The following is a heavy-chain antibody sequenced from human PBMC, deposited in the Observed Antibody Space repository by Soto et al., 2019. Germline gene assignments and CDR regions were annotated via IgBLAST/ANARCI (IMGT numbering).Heavy chain of an antibody. Sequence: SVKVSCKASGFTFSNSAMQWVRQARGQRLEWIGWIVVGSGNTNYAQKFQERVTITRDMSTSTAYMELSSLRSEDTAVYYCAAVANYIYYHYYYAMDVWGQGTTVTVSS. CDR2: IVVGSGNT. CDR3: AAVANYIYYHYYYAMDV. J-gene: IGHJ6*02. D-gene: IGHD3-16*01. CDR1: GFTFSNSA. V-gene: IGHV1-58*02.